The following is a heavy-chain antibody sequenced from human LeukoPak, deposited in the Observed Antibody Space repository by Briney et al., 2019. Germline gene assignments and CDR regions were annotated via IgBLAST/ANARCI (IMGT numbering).Heavy chain of an antibody. V-gene: IGHV4-31*03. J-gene: IGHJ4*02. CDR1: GGSISSGGYY. Sequence: SETLSLTCTVSGGSISSGGYYWSWIRQHPGKGLEWIGYIYYSGSTYYNPSLKSRVTISVDTSKNQFSLKLSSVTAADTAVYYCAREGCSSTSCYRRYFDYWGQGTLVTVSS. D-gene: IGHD2-2*01. CDR2: IYYSGST. CDR3: AREGCSSTSCYRRYFDY.